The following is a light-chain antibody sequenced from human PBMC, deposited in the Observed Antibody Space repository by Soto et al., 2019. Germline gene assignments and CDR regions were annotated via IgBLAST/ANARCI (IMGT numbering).Light chain of an antibody. CDR2: DAS. V-gene: IGKV1-5*01. J-gene: IGKJ1*01. CDR3: LCYITYPWT. CDR1: QSLNND. Sequence: DIQMTQSPSTLSASVGDRVTITCRASQSLNNDLAWYQQKPGKAPNLLIYDASTLERGVPSRFSGTGSGTEFTLAISSLQPDDFATYYCLCYITYPWTFGQGTKVEIK.